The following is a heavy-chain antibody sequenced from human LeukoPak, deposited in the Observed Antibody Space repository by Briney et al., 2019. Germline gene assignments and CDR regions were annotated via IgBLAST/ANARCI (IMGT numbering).Heavy chain of an antibody. CDR3: ARGGGHHFGGYYYYYYGMDV. V-gene: IGHV1-18*01. CDR1: GYTFTSYG. CDR2: ISAYNGNT. D-gene: IGHD4-23*01. Sequence: ASVKVSCKASGYTFTSYGISWVRQAPGQGLEWMGWISAYNGNTNYAQKLQGRVTTTTDTSTSTAYMELRSLRSDDTAVYYCARGGGHHFGGYYYYYYGMDVWGQGTTVTVSS. J-gene: IGHJ6*02.